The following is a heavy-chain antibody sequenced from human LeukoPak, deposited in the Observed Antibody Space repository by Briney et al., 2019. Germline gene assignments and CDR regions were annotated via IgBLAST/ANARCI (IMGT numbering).Heavy chain of an antibody. CDR3: ARAGYCSSTSCYLASDY. Sequence: SQTLSLTCTVSGGSISSGGYYWSWIRQHPGKGLEWIGYIYYSGSTYYNPSLKRRVTRSVDTSKNHFSLKLSSVTAADTAVYYCARAGYCSSTSCYLASDYWGQGTLVTVSS. D-gene: IGHD2-2*01. J-gene: IGHJ4*02. CDR1: GGSISSGGYY. CDR2: IYYSGST. V-gene: IGHV4-31*03.